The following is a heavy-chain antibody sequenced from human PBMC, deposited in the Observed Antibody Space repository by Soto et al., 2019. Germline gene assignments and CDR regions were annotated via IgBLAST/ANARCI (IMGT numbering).Heavy chain of an antibody. D-gene: IGHD3-10*01. CDR1: GGTFSSYT. Sequence: GASVKVSCKASGGTFSSYTISWVRQAPGQGLEWMGRIIPILGIANYAQKFQGRVTITADKSTSTAYMELSSLRSEGTAVYYCARNYYYGSGYYYYYMDVWGKGTTVTVSS. CDR3: ARNYYYGSGYYYYYMDV. V-gene: IGHV1-69*02. J-gene: IGHJ6*03. CDR2: IIPILGIA.